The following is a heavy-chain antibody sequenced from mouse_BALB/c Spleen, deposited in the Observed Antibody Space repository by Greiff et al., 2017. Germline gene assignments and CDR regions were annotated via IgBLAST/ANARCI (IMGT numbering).Heavy chain of an antibody. CDR2: IWTGGGT. CDR1: GFSLTSYD. V-gene: IGHV2-9-2*01. CDR3: VRDCGKKAYAMDY. Sequence: VQLQQSGPGLVAPSQSLSITCTVSGFSLTSYDISWIRQPPGKGLEWLGVIWTGGGTNYNSAFMSRLSISKDNSKSQVFLKMNSLQTDDTAIYYCVRDCGKKAYAMDYWGQGTSVTVSS. J-gene: IGHJ4*01. D-gene: IGHD1-1*02.